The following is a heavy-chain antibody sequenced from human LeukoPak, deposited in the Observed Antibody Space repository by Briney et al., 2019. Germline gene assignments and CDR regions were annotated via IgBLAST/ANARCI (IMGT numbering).Heavy chain of an antibody. Sequence: GGSLRLSCAPSGFTFSSYAMSWVRQAPGKGLEWVSAISGSGDSTYYADSVKGRFTISRDNSKNTLYVQMNSLRAEDTAVYYCGVDIVVVPGAPNWFDPWGQGTLVTVSS. V-gene: IGHV3-23*01. CDR2: ISGSGDST. CDR3: GVDIVVVPGAPNWFDP. D-gene: IGHD2-2*01. J-gene: IGHJ5*02. CDR1: GFTFSSYA.